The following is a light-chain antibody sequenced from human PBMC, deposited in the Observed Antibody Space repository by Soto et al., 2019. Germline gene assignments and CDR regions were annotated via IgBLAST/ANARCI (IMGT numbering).Light chain of an antibody. Sequence: QSVLTQPPSASGTPGQRVTISCSGSSSNIGSNTVNWYQQLPGTAPKHLIYSNNQRPSGVPDRFSGSNSGTSASLAISGLRSEDEADYHYAGWADRLSGHWVFGGGTKLTVL. J-gene: IGLJ3*02. CDR3: AGWADRLSGHWV. CDR2: SNN. CDR1: SSNIGSNT. V-gene: IGLV1-44*01.